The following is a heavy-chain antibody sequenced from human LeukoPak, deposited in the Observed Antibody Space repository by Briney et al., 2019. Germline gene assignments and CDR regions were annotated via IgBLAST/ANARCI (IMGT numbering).Heavy chain of an antibody. CDR1: GFTFSNAW. CDR3: TTEDIVVVVAATVNWFDP. Sequence: GGSLRLSCAASGFTFSNAWMSWARQAPGKGLEWVGRIKSKTDGGTTDYAAPVKGRFTISRDDSKNTLYLQMNSLKTEDTAVYYCTTEDIVVVVAATVNWFDPWGQGTLVTVSS. J-gene: IGHJ5*02. V-gene: IGHV3-15*01. D-gene: IGHD2-15*01. CDR2: IKSKTDGGTT.